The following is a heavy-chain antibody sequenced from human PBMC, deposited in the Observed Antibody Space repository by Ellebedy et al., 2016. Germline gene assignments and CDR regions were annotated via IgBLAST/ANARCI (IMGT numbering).Heavy chain of an antibody. J-gene: IGHJ4*02. D-gene: IGHD4-23*01. V-gene: IGHV4-30-4*01. CDR1: GGSISRGNYY. CDR2: VYYSGST. CDR3: AREDGGNALAY. Sequence: SETLSLTCTVSGGSISRGNYYWSWIRQPPGKGLEWIGYVYYSGSTYYNPSLKSRVTISVDTSKKQFSLKLSSVTASDTAVYFCAREDGGNALAYWGQGTLVTVSS.